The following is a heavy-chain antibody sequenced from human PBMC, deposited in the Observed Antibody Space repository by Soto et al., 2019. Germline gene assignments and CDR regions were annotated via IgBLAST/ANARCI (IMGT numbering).Heavy chain of an antibody. Sequence: PSETLSLTCGVSGYSIRSGYYWGWIRQPPGKGLEWIGSIYHYGATYHNSALKSRATISVDTSKNQISLKLTSVTAADTAVYFCARVDTAMAPFDYWGQGTVVTVSS. V-gene: IGHV4-38-2*01. J-gene: IGHJ4*02. CDR3: ARVDTAMAPFDY. CDR2: IYHYGAT. CDR1: GYSIRSGYY. D-gene: IGHD5-18*01.